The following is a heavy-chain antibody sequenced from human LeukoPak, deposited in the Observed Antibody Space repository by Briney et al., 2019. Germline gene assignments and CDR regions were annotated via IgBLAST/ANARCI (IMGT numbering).Heavy chain of an antibody. CDR2: ISTRGTT. CDR1: RDSFTFSQ. CDR3: VRVSASGHFLDY. V-gene: IGHV4-4*07. J-gene: IGHJ4*02. Sequence: ASETLSLTCSVSRDSFTFSQWSWVRQPAGKGLEWVGHISTRGTTSYVTSRESRLTISLDKSKNLFSLRLTAATAADTAMYYCVRVSASGHFLDYWGQGTLVTVSS. D-gene: IGHD3-22*01.